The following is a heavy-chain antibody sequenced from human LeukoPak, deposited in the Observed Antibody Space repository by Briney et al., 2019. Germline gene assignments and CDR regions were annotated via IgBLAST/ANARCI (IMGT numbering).Heavy chain of an antibody. Sequence: ASVNVSCKASGYDFSSYGISWVRQAPGQGLQWMGWISVYNGKTNYGPLQGRVTMTTVTSTGTAYMELRNLRSEDTAIYYCARHMTTVVTSLDSWGQGTLVTVSS. D-gene: IGHD4-23*01. J-gene: IGHJ4*02. CDR2: ISVYNGKT. CDR1: GYDFSSYG. CDR3: ARHMTTVVTSLDS. V-gene: IGHV1-18*01.